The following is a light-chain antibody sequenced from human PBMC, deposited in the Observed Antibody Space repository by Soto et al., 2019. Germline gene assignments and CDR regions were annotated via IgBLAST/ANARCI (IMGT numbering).Light chain of an antibody. CDR3: CSRL. V-gene: IGLV2-23*02. CDR1: STDPATYDL. J-gene: IGLJ2*01. CDR2: EVA. Sequence: QSVLTQPASVSGSPGQSITISCTGTSTDPATYDLVSWYQQHPGKAPQLIIYEVAKQPSGVSARFSGSQSGDTASLTISGLQAADEAYYYCCSRLFGGGTKLTVL.